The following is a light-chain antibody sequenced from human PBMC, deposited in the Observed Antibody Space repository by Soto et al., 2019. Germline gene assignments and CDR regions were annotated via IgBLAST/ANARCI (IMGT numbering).Light chain of an antibody. CDR3: QHLDSYST. CDR2: AAS. Sequence: DIQLTQSPSFLSASVGDRVTITCRASQGISSYLAWYQQKPWKAPKLLIYAASTLQSGVPSRFSGSGSGTEFTLTISSLQPEDFATDYCQHLDSYSTFGQGTRLEIK. V-gene: IGKV1-9*01. J-gene: IGKJ5*01. CDR1: QGISSY.